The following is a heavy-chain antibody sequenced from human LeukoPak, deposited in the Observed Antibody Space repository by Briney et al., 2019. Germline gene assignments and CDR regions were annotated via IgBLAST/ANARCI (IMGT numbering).Heavy chain of an antibody. CDR2: IYYSGST. CDR1: GGSISSSSYY. Sequence: SETLSLTCTVSGGSISSSSYYWGWIRQPPGKGPEWIGSIYYSGSTYYNPSLKSRVTISVDTSKNQFSLKLSSVTAADTAVYYCARIGSSSSGDNWFDPWGQGTLVTVSS. J-gene: IGHJ5*02. D-gene: IGHD6-6*01. CDR3: ARIGSSSSGDNWFDP. V-gene: IGHV4-39*01.